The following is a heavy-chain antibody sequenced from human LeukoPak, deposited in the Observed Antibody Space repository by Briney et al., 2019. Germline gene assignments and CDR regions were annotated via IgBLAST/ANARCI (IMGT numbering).Heavy chain of an antibody. CDR3: ARTNTVTEVFDY. CDR2: IYYSGST. CDR1: GDSISSTGYY. J-gene: IGHJ4*02. D-gene: IGHD4-17*01. V-gene: IGHV4-39*01. Sequence: SETLSLTCTVSGDSISSTGYYWGWIRQPPGKGLEWIGTIYYSGSTSYNPSLKSRVTISVDTSKNQFSLKLSSATAADTAVYYCARTNTVTEVFDYWGQGTLVTVSS.